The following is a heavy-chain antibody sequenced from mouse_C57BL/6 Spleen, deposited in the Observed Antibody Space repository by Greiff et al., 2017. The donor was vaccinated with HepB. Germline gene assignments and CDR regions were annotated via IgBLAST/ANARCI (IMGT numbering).Heavy chain of an antibody. J-gene: IGHJ2*01. D-gene: IGHD1-1*01. CDR1: GYTFTSYW. V-gene: IGHV1-69*01. CDR2: IDPSDSYT. CDR3: ARLDYGSSY. Sequence: QVQLQQSGAELVMPGASVKLSCKASGYTFTSYWMHWVKQRPGQGLEWIGEIDPSDSYTNYNQKFKGKSTLTVDKSSSTAYMQLSSLTSEDSAVYYCARLDYGSSYWGQGTTLTVSS.